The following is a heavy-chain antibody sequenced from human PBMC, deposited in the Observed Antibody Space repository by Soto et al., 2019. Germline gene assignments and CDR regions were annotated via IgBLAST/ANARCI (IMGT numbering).Heavy chain of an antibody. CDR2: IYATGTT. D-gene: IGHD1-1*01. CDR1: GASITGFY. V-gene: IGHV4-4*07. Sequence: QVQLQEAGPGLVKPSETLSLTCTVSGASITGFYWCWIRKSAGQGLVVIWRIYATGTTDYNPSLKSRVMMSVDTPKEPFSLKLRSGTAADTAVYYCVRDGTKTLRDCVDPWGQGISGNVSS. CDR3: VRDGTKTLRDCVDP. J-gene: IGHJ5*02.